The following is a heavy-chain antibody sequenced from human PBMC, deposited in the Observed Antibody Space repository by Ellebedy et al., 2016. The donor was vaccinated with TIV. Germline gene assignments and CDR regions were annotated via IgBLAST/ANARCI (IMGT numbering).Heavy chain of an antibody. CDR3: ARSASLSISQGVDY. J-gene: IGHJ4*02. D-gene: IGHD3-3*02. V-gene: IGHV4-61*08. CDR1: GGSVSSDDCY. Sequence: MPSETLSLTCTVSGGSVSSDDCYWSWIRQPPGKGLEWVGYVYYSGTTNYNPSLKSRVTISVDTSKNQFSLKLRSVTAADTAVYYCARSASLSISQGVDYWGQGTLVTVSS. CDR2: VYYSGTT.